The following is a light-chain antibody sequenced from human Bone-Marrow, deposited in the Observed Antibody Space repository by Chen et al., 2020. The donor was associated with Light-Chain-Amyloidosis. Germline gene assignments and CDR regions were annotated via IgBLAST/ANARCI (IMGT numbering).Light chain of an antibody. Sequence: SYLLTQPSPVSVAPGQPATIACGGNNIGSTSVNWYQQTPGQAPLLVVYEDSDRPSGIPERLSGANSGNTATLTISRVEAGDEADYYCQVWDRSSDRPVFGGGTKLTVL. V-gene: IGLV3-21*02. CDR1: NIGSTS. CDR3: QVWDRSSDRPV. J-gene: IGLJ3*02. CDR2: EDS.